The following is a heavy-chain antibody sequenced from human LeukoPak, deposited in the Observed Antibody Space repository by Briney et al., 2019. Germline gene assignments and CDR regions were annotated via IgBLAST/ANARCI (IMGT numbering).Heavy chain of an antibody. CDR2: INHSGST. CDR1: GGSFSGYY. V-gene: IGHV4-34*01. Sequence: SETLSLTCAVYGGSFSGYYWSWIRQPPGKGLEWIGEINHSGSTNYVPSLKSRITISLETSKNQFSLRLSSVTAADTAVYYCARETRGQHWISIDFWGPGTLVTVSS. CDR3: ARETRGQHWISIDF. D-gene: IGHD1-1*01. J-gene: IGHJ4*02.